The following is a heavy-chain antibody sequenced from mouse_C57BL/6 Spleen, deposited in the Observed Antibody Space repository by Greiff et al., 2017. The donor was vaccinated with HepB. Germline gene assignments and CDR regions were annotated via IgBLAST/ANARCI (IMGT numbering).Heavy chain of an antibody. J-gene: IGHJ1*03. D-gene: IGHD2-3*01. CDR3: ARRLLRLYWYFDV. CDR1: GFSLTSYG. Sequence: QVQLQQSGPGLVQPSQSLSITCTVSGFSLTSYGVHWVRQSPGKGLEWLGVIWSGGSTDYNAAFISRLSISKDNSKSQVFFKMNSLQAVDTAIYYCARRLLRLYWYFDVWGTGTTVTVSS. CDR2: IWSGGST. V-gene: IGHV2-2*01.